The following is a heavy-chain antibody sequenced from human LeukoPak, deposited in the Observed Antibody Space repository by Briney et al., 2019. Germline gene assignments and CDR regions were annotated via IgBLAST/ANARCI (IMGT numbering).Heavy chain of an antibody. Sequence: ASVKVSCKASGYTFTMYYIHWVRQAPGQGLEWMGMINPSDGATTYAQRFQGRVTMTRDMSTTKVYMDLRSLRSEDADVYFCAREQRGRLGWRLGGLFASYYTYYMDVWGRGTTVTVSS. J-gene: IGHJ6*03. CDR1: GYTFTMYY. D-gene: IGHD3-10*01. V-gene: IGHV1-46*01. CDR2: INPSDGAT. CDR3: AREQRGRLGWRLGGLFASYYTYYMDV.